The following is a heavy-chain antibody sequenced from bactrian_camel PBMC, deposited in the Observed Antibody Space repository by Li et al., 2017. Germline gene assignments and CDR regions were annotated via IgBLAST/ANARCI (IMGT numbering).Heavy chain of an antibody. CDR3: AMNFGY. CDR1: GFTFSTYA. Sequence: VQLVESGGGLVQPGGSLVLSCAASGFTFSTYAMSWVRQAPGKGLEWVSLISSSGGSTLYADSVKGRFTISRDNAKKPLFLQLNSLKFEDTGVYYVAMNFGYWGHGTQVTVS. D-gene: IGHD3*01. J-gene: IGHJ6*01. CDR2: ISSSGGST. V-gene: IGHV3S31*01.